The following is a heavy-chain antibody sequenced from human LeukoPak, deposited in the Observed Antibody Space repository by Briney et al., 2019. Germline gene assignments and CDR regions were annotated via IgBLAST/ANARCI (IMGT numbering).Heavy chain of an antibody. Sequence: SETQALTCAVYDGTFSGFYWSWIRQPPGKGLEWIGYISHSGSTYYSPSLKSRVTISVDSSKKQFSLNLSSVTAADTAVYYCARGVGYYGSGSYYLRVHYFDYWGQGTLVTVSS. D-gene: IGHD3-10*01. V-gene: IGHV4-34*01. J-gene: IGHJ4*02. CDR1: DGTFSGFY. CDR3: ARGVGYYGSGSYYLRVHYFDY. CDR2: ISHSGST.